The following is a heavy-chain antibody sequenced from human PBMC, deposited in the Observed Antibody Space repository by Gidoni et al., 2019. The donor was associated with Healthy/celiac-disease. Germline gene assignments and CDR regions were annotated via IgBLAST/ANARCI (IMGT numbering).Heavy chain of an antibody. CDR3: AKDLFARGVAGYYFDY. V-gene: IGHV3-9*01. CDR2: ISWNSGSI. D-gene: IGHD6-19*01. CDR1: GFTFDDYA. J-gene: IGHJ4*02. Sequence: DVQLVESGGGLVQPGRSLRLSCDASGFTFDDYAMHWVRQDPGKGLEWVAGISWNSGSIGYADSVKGRFTISRDNAKNSLYLQMNSLRAEDTALYYCAKDLFARGVAGYYFDYWGQGTLVTVSS.